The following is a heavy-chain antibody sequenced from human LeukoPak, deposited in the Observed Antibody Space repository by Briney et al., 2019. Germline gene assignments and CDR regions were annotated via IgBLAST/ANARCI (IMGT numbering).Heavy chain of an antibody. CDR3: AKGVAVAGTGMDYFDY. V-gene: IGHV3-23*01. J-gene: IGHJ4*02. D-gene: IGHD6-19*01. CDR2: ISGSSGST. Sequence: GGSLRLSCAASGFTFSSYAMSWVRQAPGKGLEWVSAISGSSGSTYYADSVKGRFTISRDNSKNTLYLQMNSLRAEDTAVYYCAKGVAVAGTGMDYFDYWGQGTLVTVSS. CDR1: GFTFSSYA.